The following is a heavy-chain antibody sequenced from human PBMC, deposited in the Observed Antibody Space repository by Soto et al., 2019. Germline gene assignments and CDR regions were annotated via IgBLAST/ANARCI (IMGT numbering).Heavy chain of an antibody. D-gene: IGHD6-19*01. CDR3: TRAGGSGWGYYFDY. CDR2: IRSKAFGGTT. J-gene: IGHJ4*02. V-gene: IGHV3-49*04. Sequence: GGSLRLSCTASGFTFGENAMSWVRQAPGKGLEWVGFIRSKAFGGTTDYAASVKGRFTISRDDSKSIAYLQMNSLKTEDTAVYYCTRAGGSGWGYYFDYWAREPWSPSPQ. CDR1: GFTFGENA.